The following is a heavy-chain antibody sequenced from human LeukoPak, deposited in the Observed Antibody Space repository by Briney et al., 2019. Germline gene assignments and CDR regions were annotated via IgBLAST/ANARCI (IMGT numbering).Heavy chain of an antibody. CDR1: GYTFTSYD. D-gene: IGHD6-6*01. CDR2: MNPNSGDT. J-gene: IGHJ4*02. CDR3: ARGAWTSSFDY. Sequence: GASVKVSCKASGYTFTSYDVNWVRQATGQGLEWMGWMNPNSGDTAYAQNFQGRVTMTRDTSINTAYMELSSLRPEDTAVYYCARGAWTSSFDYWGQGTLVTVSS. V-gene: IGHV1-8*01.